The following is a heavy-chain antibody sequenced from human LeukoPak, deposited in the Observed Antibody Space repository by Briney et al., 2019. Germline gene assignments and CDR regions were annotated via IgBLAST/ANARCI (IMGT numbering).Heavy chain of an antibody. CDR3: AREVSEGFDF. CDR1: GFTFSGYS. CDR2: FGTRSTSI. J-gene: IGHJ4*02. V-gene: IGHV3-21*01. Sequence: PGGSLRLSCTASGFTFSGYSMNWIRQAPGKGLERVSSFGTRSTSIYHAGSVKGRFAISRDNAKSSLYLQMNSLRAEDTALYYCAREVSEGFDFWGQGTLVTVSS. D-gene: IGHD3-22*01.